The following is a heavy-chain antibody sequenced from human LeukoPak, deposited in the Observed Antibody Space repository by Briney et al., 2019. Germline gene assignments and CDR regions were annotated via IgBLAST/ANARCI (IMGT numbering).Heavy chain of an antibody. CDR1: GFTFSSYS. J-gene: IGHJ3*02. V-gene: IGHV3-21*01. D-gene: IGHD6-13*01. CDR2: IGSSSSYI. CDR3: TRVISSSWVNAFDI. Sequence: PGGSLRLSCAASGFTFSSYSMNWVRQAPGKGLEWVSSIGSSSSYIYYADSVKGRFTISRDNAKNSLYLQMNSLRAEDTAVYYCTRVISSSWVNAFDIWGQGTMVTVSS.